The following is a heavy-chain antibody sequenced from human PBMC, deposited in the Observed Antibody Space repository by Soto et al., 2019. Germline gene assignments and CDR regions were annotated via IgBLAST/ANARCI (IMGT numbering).Heavy chain of an antibody. CDR1: GHTFTGHH. CDR3: ALEPTGTAGFDY. V-gene: IGHV1-2*02. Sequence: QVQMVQSGAEVKKPGASVKVSCKASGHTFTGHHMHWVLQAPGQGLEWMGLIDLDIGATKYAQKFQGRVTSTSDTSITTAYTELRGLRSDDTAVYYCALEPTGTAGFDYWGQGTLVTVSS. CDR2: IDLDIGAT. J-gene: IGHJ4*02. D-gene: IGHD2-21*02.